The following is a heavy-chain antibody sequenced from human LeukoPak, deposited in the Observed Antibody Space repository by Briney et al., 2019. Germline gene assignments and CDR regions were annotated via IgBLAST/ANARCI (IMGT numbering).Heavy chain of an antibody. Sequence: GGSLRLSCAASGFTFSNYVMNWVRQAPGKGLEWVSYISSGSGTIYYADSVKGRFTISRDNSKNTLYLQMNSLRAEDTAVYYCAPSGSYYSLDYWGQGTLVTVSS. CDR1: GFTFSNYV. CDR2: ISSGSGTI. J-gene: IGHJ4*02. V-gene: IGHV3-23*01. CDR3: APSGSYYSLDY. D-gene: IGHD1-26*01.